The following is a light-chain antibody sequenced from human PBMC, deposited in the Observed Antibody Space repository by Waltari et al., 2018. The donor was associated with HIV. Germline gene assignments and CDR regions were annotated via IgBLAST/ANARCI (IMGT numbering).Light chain of an antibody. CDR3: AAWDKSLGTLL. CDR2: RNK. V-gene: IGLV10-54*01. Sequence: ARLTQPPSVSQALGRTATLPCSGNTNNVGGDGAEWLLHVPGHRPQPPSLRNKQRPSGVSAGFSAARSGVTSSLTICDRQAEDAADYYCAAWDKSLGTLLFGGGTKLTVL. J-gene: IGLJ3*02. CDR1: TNNVGGDG.